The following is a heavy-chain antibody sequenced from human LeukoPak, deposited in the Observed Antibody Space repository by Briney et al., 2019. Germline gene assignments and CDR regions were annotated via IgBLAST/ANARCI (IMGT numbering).Heavy chain of an antibody. CDR1: GYSIRSGYY. D-gene: IGHD3-16*01. CDR3: ARDKDASVWGAYRG. CDR2: IYHTSST. J-gene: IGHJ4*02. Sequence: SETLSLTCTVSGYSIRSGYYWGWVRSAPGTGLEWICRIYHTSSTAYYPSRRCRLTISVDMSKKQFSLNLLSVTAADTAVYYCARDKDASVWGAYRGWGQGMLVTVSS. V-gene: IGHV4-38-2*02.